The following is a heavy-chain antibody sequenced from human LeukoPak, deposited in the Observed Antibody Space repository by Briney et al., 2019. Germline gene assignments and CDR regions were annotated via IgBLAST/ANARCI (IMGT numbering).Heavy chain of an antibody. J-gene: IGHJ5*02. CDR1: GHSISSYW. D-gene: IGHD6-6*01. V-gene: IGHV5-51*01. Sequence: GESLKISCKGSGHSISSYWIAWVRQMPGKGLEWMGIIHPGDSDTSYSPSFQGRVTISADKSISTAYVQWNSLKASDTAMYYCARHAGEQLGRYTGGNWFDPWGQGTLVTVSS. CDR3: ARHAGEQLGRYTGGNWFDP. CDR2: IHPGDSDT.